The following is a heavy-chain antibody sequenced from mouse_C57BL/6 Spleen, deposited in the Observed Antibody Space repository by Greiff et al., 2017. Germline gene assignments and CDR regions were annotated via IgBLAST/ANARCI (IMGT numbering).Heavy chain of an antibody. J-gene: IGHJ3*01. Sequence: QVQLQQPGAELLEPGASVKLSCKASGYTFTSYWMHWVKQRPGQGLEWIGMFHPNSGSINYNEKFKSKATLTVDKSSSTAYMQLSSLTSVDSAVYYCARSYYCGSSYEGFAYWGQGTLVTVSA. CDR2: FHPNSGSI. CDR3: ARSYYCGSSYEGFAY. V-gene: IGHV1-64*01. D-gene: IGHD1-1*01. CDR1: GYTFTSYW.